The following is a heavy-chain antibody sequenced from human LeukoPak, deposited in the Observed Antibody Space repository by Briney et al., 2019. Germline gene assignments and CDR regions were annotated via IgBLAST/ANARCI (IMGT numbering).Heavy chain of an antibody. CDR2: MNPNSGNT. Sequence: ASVKVSCKASGYTFTSYDINWVRQATGQGLEWMGWMNPNSGNTGYAQKFQGRVTITRDTSASTAYMELSSLRSEDTAVYYCARGESWRSSSWYGYWGQGTLVTVSS. J-gene: IGHJ4*02. CDR3: ARGESWRSSSWYGY. CDR1: GYTFTSYD. D-gene: IGHD6-13*01. V-gene: IGHV1-8*03.